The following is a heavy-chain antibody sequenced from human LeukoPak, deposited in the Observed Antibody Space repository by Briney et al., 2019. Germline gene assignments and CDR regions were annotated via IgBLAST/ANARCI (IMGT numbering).Heavy chain of an antibody. CDR3: ARGRDYYGSGSYPDY. V-gene: IGHV4-30-4*01. Sequence: SQTLSLTCTVSGGSISSGDYCWSWIRQPPGKGLEWIGYIYYSGSTYYNPSLKSRVTISVDTSKNQFSLKLSSVTAADTAVYYCARGRDYYGSGSYPDYWGQGTLVTVSS. CDR1: GGSISSGDYC. D-gene: IGHD3-10*01. CDR2: IYYSGST. J-gene: IGHJ4*02.